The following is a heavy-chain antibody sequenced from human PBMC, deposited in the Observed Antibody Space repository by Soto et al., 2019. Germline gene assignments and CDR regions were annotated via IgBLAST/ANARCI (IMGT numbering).Heavy chain of an antibody. CDR2: ISYDGSNK. J-gene: IGHJ4*02. Sequence: QVPLVESGGGVVQPGRSLRLSCAASGFTFSSYGMHWVRQAPGKGLEWVAVISYDGSNKYYADSVKGRFTISRDNSKNTLYLQMNSLRAEDTAVYYCAKGPDGYCSGGSCYLSFDYWGQGTLVTVSS. CDR3: AKGPDGYCSGGSCYLSFDY. CDR1: GFTFSSYG. V-gene: IGHV3-30*18. D-gene: IGHD2-15*01.